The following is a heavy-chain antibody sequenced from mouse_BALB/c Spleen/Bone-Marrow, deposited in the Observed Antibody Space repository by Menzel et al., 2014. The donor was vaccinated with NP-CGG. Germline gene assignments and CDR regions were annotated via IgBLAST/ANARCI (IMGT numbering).Heavy chain of an antibody. CDR2: ISSGSSTI. V-gene: IGHV5-17*02. J-gene: IGHJ2*01. CDR3: TRGGNWDDFDY. CDR1: GFTFSSFG. Sequence: DVMLVESGGGLVQPGGSRKLSCAASGFTFSSFGMHWVRQTPEKGLEWVAYISSGSSTIYYADTVKGRFTISRDNPKNTLFLQVTSLRSEDTAMYYCTRGGNWDDFDYWGQGTTLTVPS. D-gene: IGHD4-1*01.